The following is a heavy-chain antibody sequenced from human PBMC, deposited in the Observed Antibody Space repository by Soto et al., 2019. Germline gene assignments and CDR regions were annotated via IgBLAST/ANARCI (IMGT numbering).Heavy chain of an antibody. D-gene: IGHD2-21*02. J-gene: IGHJ5*02. CDR3: ASLHHCSGGDCYNSKILIDT. Sequence: PSETLSLTCTFSSASINIHEYYWGWVRQSPDKGLQWIAHIDYSGTTDHNPSLKSRVTMSIDTSKTQVSLKLNAVTAADTAIYYCASLHHCSGGDCYNSKILIDTWGPGILVTVSS. CDR2: IDYSGTT. V-gene: IGHV4-39*01. CDR1: SASINIHEYY.